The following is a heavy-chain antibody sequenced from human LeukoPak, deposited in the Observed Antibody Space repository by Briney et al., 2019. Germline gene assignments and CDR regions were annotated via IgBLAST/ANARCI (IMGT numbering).Heavy chain of an antibody. V-gene: IGHV4-34*01. D-gene: IGHD5-18*01. Sequence: SETLSLNCAVYGGSFRGYYWSWIRQPQGKGLEWIGEINHSGSTNYNPSLKSRVTISVDTSKNQFSLKLSSVTAADTAVYYCARGRIPRAFDYWGQGTLVTVSS. CDR3: ARGRIPRAFDY. CDR2: INHSGST. J-gene: IGHJ4*02. CDR1: GGSFRGYY.